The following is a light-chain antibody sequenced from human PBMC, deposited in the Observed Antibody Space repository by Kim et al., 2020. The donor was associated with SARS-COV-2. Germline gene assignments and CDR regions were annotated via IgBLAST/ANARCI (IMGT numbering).Light chain of an antibody. CDR3: QAWHSGTV. CDR1: ELWEKY. V-gene: IGLV3-1*01. J-gene: IGLJ2*01. CDR2: QDY. Sequence: VTVSPGQTASITCSGDELWEKYVCWYQQKPGQSPLLVIYQDYKRPSGIPELFSGSNSGNTATLTISGTQPMDDAEYYCQAWHSGTVFRGGTQLTVL.